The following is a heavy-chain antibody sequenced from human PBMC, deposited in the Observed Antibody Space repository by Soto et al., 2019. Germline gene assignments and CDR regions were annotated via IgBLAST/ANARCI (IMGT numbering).Heavy chain of an antibody. Sequence: GESLKISCKGSGYSFTSYWIGWVRQMPGKGLEWMGIIYPGDSDTRYSPSFQGQVTISADKSISTAYLQWSSLKASDTAMYYCASGTWKGREKKENYYYYGMDVWGQGTTVTVSS. J-gene: IGHJ6*02. CDR2: IYPGDSDT. CDR3: ASGTWKGREKKENYYYYGMDV. D-gene: IGHD1-1*01. V-gene: IGHV5-51*01. CDR1: GYSFTSYW.